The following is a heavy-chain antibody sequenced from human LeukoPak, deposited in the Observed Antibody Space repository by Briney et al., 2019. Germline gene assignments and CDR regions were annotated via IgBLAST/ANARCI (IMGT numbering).Heavy chain of an antibody. CDR1: GLTFSSYE. Sequence: PGGSLRLSCAASGLTFSSYETNWVRHAPGKGLEWVSYISSSGSTIYYADSVKGRFTISRDNAKNSLYLQMNSLRAEDTAVYYCARDGQTGSYGGYWGQGTLVTVSS. CDR3: ARDGQTGSYGGY. J-gene: IGHJ4*02. D-gene: IGHD1-26*01. V-gene: IGHV3-48*03. CDR2: ISSSGSTI.